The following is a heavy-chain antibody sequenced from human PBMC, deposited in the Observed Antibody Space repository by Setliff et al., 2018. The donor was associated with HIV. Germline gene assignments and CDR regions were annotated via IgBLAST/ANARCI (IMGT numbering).Heavy chain of an antibody. CDR1: GGSISSGDYY. CDR2: IYSNGKT. D-gene: IGHD2-8*01. CDR3: ARESPDGLDY. Sequence: SETLSLTCTVSGGSISSGDYYWSWLRQPAGKGLEWIGRIYSNGKTDYNPSLKSRVTISEDTSKNQFSLKVNSVTAADTAMYFWARESPDGLDYWGQGSLVTVSS. J-gene: IGHJ4*02. V-gene: IGHV4-61*02.